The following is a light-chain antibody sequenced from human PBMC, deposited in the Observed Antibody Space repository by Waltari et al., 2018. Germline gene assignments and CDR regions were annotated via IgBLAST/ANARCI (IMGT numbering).Light chain of an antibody. CDR3: QQCYTTPRT. J-gene: IGKJ2*01. V-gene: IGKV4-1*01. CDR2: WAS. CDR1: QSVFFTSIDKHY. Sequence: DIVMTQSPDFLAVSLGERATINCRSSQSVFFTSIDKHYLAWFQQKPGQSPKLLIYWASTRQSGVPDRFSGSGSGTEFSLTIDNLQAEDVAVYYCQQCYTTPRTFGQGTKLEIK.